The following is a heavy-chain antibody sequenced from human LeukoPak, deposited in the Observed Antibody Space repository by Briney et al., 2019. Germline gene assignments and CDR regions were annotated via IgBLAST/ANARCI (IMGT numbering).Heavy chain of an antibody. CDR2: INHSGST. D-gene: IGHD2-21*01. Sequence: SETLSLTCAVYGGPFSGYYWSWIRQPPGKGLEWIGEINHSGSTSYNPSLKSRVTISVDTSKNQFSLKLSSVTAADTAVYYCARGLSYRGTDMDVWGKGTTVTVSS. CDR3: ARGLSYRGTDMDV. V-gene: IGHV4-34*01. CDR1: GGPFSGYY. J-gene: IGHJ6*03.